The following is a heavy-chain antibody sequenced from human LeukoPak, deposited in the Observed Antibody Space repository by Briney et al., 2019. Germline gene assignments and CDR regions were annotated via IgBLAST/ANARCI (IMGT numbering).Heavy chain of an antibody. J-gene: IGHJ6*04. D-gene: IGHD3-9*01. CDR2: IIPIFGTA. Sequence: SVKVSCKASGGTFSSYAISWVRQAPGQGLEWMGGIIPIFGTANYAQKFQGRVTITADESTSTAYMELSSLRSEDTAVYYCARHPPYYDILTGYYYYYGMDVWGKGTTVTVSS. CDR1: GGTFSSYA. CDR3: ARHPPYYDILTGYYYYYGMDV. V-gene: IGHV1-69*01.